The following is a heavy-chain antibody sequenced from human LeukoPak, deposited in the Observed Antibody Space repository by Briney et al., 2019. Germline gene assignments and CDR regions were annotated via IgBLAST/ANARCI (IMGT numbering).Heavy chain of an antibody. D-gene: IGHD3-3*01. CDR2: IIPIFGTA. Sequence: ASVKVSCKASGGTFSSYAISWVRQAPGQGLEWMGGIIPIFGTANYAQKFQGRVTITADESTSTAYMELSSLRSEDTAVYYCARVKGGVEFGVVIMGLFDYWGQGTLVTVSS. CDR1: GGTFSSYA. V-gene: IGHV1-69*13. J-gene: IGHJ4*02. CDR3: ARVKGGVEFGVVIMGLFDY.